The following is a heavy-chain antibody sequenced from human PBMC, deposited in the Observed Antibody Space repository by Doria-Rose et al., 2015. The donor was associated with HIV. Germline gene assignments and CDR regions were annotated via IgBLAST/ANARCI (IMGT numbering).Heavy chain of an antibody. D-gene: IGHD6-13*01. J-gene: IGHJ4*02. CDR1: GVSLSSPGMG. Sequence: QESGPVPVKPTETLTLTCTVSGVSLSSPGMGVSWIRQPPGKALEWLAHIFSDDERSYKTSLKSRLTISRCTSKSQVVLTMTDMDPVDTATYYCARIKSSRWYHKYYFDFWGQGTLVIVSA. CDR2: IFSDDER. CDR3: ARIKSSRWYHKYYFDF. V-gene: IGHV2-26*01.